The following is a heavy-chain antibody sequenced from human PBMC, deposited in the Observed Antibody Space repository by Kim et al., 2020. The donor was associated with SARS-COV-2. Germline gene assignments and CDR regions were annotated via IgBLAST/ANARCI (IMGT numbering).Heavy chain of an antibody. D-gene: IGHD3-9*01. J-gene: IGHJ2*01. V-gene: IGHV4-59*01. CDR3: ARVGVLRYFDWLLPYWYFDL. Sequence: RVTISVDTSKNQFSLKLSSVTAADTAVYYCARVGVLRYFDWLLPYWYFDLWGRGTLVTVSS.